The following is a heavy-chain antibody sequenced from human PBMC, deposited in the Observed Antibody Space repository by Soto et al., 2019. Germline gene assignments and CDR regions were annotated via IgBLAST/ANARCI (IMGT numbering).Heavy chain of an antibody. CDR3: ARDVWETTSMYYGLDV. D-gene: IGHD1-26*01. CDR2: ITGSGAIT. CDR1: GFTFNDYW. V-gene: IGHV3-74*01. Sequence: EVQLVESGGGLVQPGESLRLSCAASGFTFNDYWMHWVRQVPGKGLVWVSGITGSGAITYYTDSVKGRFTISRDNSKNTLYLQMHSLRAEDTAVYYCARDVWETTSMYYGLDVWGLGTTVTVSS. J-gene: IGHJ6*02.